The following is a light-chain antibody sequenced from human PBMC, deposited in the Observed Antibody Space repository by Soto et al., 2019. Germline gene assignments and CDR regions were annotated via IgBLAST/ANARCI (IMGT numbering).Light chain of an antibody. V-gene: IGLV1-40*01. CDR2: GNS. CDR1: SSNIGAGYD. J-gene: IGLJ2*01. Sequence: QSVLTQPPSVSGAPGQRVTISCTGSSSNIGAGYDVHWYQQLPGTAPKLLIYGNSNRPSGVPDRFSGSKSGTSASLAITGLQAEDEADYYCQSYDSSLSGVVFGGGIKPDRP. CDR3: QSYDSSLSGVV.